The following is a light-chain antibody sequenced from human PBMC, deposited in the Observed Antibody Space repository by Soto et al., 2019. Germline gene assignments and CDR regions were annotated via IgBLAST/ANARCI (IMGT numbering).Light chain of an antibody. CDR2: DVN. J-gene: IGLJ1*01. CDR3: CSYAGGYTFV. Sequence: QSVLTQPASVSGSPGQSITISCTGTSSDVGGYDYVSWYQQHPGKAPKLIIYDVNKRPSGVPDRFSGSKSGNTASLTISALQAEDEADYYCCSYAGGYTFVFGTGTKVTVL. CDR1: SSDVGGYDY. V-gene: IGLV2-11*01.